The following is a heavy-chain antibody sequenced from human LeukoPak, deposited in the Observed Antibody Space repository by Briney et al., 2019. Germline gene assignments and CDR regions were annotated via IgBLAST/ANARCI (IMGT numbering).Heavy chain of an antibody. J-gene: IGHJ6*03. Sequence: GGSLRLSCAASGFTFSSYAMHWVRQAPGKGLEWVAVISYDGSNKYYADSVKGRFTISRDNSKNTLYLQMNSLRAEDTAVYYCARGVAATTYYYYYYYMDVWGKGTTVSVSS. CDR2: ISYDGSNK. CDR1: GFTFSSYA. CDR3: ARGVAATTYYYYYYYMDV. D-gene: IGHD2-15*01. V-gene: IGHV3-30*04.